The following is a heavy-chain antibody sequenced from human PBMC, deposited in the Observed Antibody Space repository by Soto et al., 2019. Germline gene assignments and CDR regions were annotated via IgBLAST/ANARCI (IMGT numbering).Heavy chain of an antibody. CDR1: GFTFSSYG. V-gene: IGHV3-30*18. D-gene: IGHD4-17*01. Sequence: QVQLVESGGGVVQPGRSLRLSCAASGFTFSSYGMHWVRQAPGKGLEWVAVISYDGSNKYYADSVKGRFTISRDNSKNTLYLQMNSLRAEDTAVYYCAKDRYGDYTFDYWGQGTLVTDSS. CDR3: AKDRYGDYTFDY. J-gene: IGHJ4*02. CDR2: ISYDGSNK.